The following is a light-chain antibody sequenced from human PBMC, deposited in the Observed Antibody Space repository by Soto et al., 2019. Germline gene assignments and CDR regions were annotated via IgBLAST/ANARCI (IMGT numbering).Light chain of an antibody. V-gene: IGLV2-14*01. J-gene: IGLJ2*01. CDR3: SSYTRSILL. CDR2: EVS. CDR1: SSDVGTYTY. Sequence: QSALTQPRSVSGSPGQSVTISCTGTSSDVGTYTYVSWYQQHPGKAPKLMIYEVSNRPSGVSNRFSGSKSGNTASLTISGLQAEDEADYYCSSYTRSILLFGGGTKLTVL.